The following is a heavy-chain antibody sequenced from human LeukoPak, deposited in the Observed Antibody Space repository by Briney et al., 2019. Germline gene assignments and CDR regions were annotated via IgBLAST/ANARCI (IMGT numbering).Heavy chain of an antibody. V-gene: IGHV1-24*01. CDR1: GYTLTELS. J-gene: IGHJ4*02. CDR3: ATDYYDSSWGAFDY. Sequence: ASVKVSCKVSGYTLTELSMHWVRQAPGKGLEWMGGFDPEDGETIYARKFQGRVTMTEDTSTDTAYMELSSLRSEDTAVYYCATDYYDSSWGAFDYWGQGTLVTVSS. D-gene: IGHD3-22*01. CDR2: FDPEDGET.